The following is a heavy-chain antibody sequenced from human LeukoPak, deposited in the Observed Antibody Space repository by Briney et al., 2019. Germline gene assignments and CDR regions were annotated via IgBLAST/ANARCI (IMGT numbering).Heavy chain of an antibody. Sequence: PGGSLRLSCAVSGFTFSKYRMNWVRQAPGKGLEWISYISSSSSTIYYADSVKGRFTISRDNAKNSLYLQMDSLRAEDMALYYCARERGSKHYDFWGQGTLVTVSS. D-gene: IGHD3-16*01. CDR1: GFTFSKYR. J-gene: IGHJ4*02. CDR2: ISSSSSTI. CDR3: ARERGSKHYDF. V-gene: IGHV3-48*04.